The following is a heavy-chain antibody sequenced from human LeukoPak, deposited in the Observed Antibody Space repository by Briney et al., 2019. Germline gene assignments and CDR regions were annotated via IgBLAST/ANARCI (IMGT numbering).Heavy chain of an antibody. CDR2: IQHGGTT. D-gene: IGHD2-15*01. Sequence: PGGSPRLSCATSGFSFNGAWLSWVRQAPGKGQEWIGRIQHGGTTDYAAPVKGRFTISRDDSKATLYLQMNSLKTEDTAIYYCTTVTHFYLGGQGTLVTVSS. CDR3: TTVTHFYL. CDR1: GFSFNGAW. V-gene: IGHV3-15*01. J-gene: IGHJ4*02.